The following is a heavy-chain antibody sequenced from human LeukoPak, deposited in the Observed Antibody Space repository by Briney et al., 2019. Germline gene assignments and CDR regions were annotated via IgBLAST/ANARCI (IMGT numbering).Heavy chain of an antibody. J-gene: IGHJ4*02. Sequence: PGGSLRLSCAASGFTFSSYSMNWVRQAPGKGLEWVSSISSSSSYIYYADSVKGRFTISRDNAKNSLYLQMNSLRAEDTAVYYCARAAMVRGVILIAFDYWGQGTLVTVSS. CDR2: ISSSSSYI. CDR3: ARAAMVRGVILIAFDY. D-gene: IGHD3-10*01. CDR1: GFTFSSYS. V-gene: IGHV3-21*01.